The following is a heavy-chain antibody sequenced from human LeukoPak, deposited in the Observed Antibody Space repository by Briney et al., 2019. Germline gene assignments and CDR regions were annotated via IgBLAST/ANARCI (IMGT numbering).Heavy chain of an antibody. V-gene: IGHV3-30-3*01. J-gene: IGHJ4*02. CDR3: ARDLYTTSSVGAFDY. CDR2: ISDNGSNK. CDR1: GFTFSSYP. D-gene: IGHD3-16*01. Sequence: GGSLRLSCAASGFTFSSYPMYWVRQAPGKGLERVAVISDNGSNKYYANSVKGRFTISRDNSKSTLYLQMNGLRPEDTAVYFCARDLYTTSSVGAFDYWGQGTVVTVSS.